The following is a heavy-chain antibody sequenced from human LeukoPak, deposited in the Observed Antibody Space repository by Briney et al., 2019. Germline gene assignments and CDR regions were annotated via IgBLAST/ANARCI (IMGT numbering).Heavy chain of an antibody. V-gene: IGHV4-61*02. CDR3: ARQYIDILTGYHRGELYWYFDL. CDR2: IYSSGST. D-gene: IGHD3-9*01. CDR1: GGSISSGSYY. J-gene: IGHJ2*01. Sequence: MPSETLSLTCTVSGGSISSGSYYWSWIRQPAGKGLEWIGRIYSSGSTNYNPSLKSRVTISLETSKNQFSLKLSSVTAADTAVYYCARQYIDILTGYHRGELYWYFDLWGRGTLVTVSS.